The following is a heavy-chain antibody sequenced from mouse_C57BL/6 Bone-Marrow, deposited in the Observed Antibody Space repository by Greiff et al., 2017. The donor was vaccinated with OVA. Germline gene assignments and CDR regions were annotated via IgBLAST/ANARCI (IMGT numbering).Heavy chain of an antibody. V-gene: IGHV3-6*01. CDR3: ARDKVPYWYFDV. CDR2: ISYDGSN. Sequence: DVKLPESGPGLVKPSQSLSLTCSVTGYSITSGYYWNWIRQFPGNKLEWMGYISYDGSNNYNPSLKNRISITRDTSKNQFFLKLNSVTTEDTATYYCARDKVPYWYFDVWGTGTTVTVSS. CDR1: GYSITSGYY. D-gene: IGHD2-14*01. J-gene: IGHJ1*03.